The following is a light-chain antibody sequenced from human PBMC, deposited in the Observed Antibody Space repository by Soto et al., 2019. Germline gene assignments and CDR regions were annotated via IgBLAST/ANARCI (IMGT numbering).Light chain of an antibody. CDR2: GAS. J-gene: IGKJ4*01. V-gene: IGKV3-15*01. Sequence: EIVMTQSPATLSVSPGERATLSCRASQSVHSNLAWYQQKPRQAPRLLIYGASTRATGVPARFSGSVSGTEFSLTVSRLQSEDLAVYYCQQYSNWPLTFGGGTKVEIK. CDR1: QSVHSN. CDR3: QQYSNWPLT.